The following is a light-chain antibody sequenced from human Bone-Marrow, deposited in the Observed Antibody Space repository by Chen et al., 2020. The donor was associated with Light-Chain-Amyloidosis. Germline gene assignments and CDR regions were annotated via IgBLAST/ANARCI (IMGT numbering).Light chain of an antibody. J-gene: IGLJ1*01. CDR3: SSFTSSSSYV. V-gene: IGLV2-14*01. Sequence: SALTHPSPGSGSPGPASPPPFPRTSGDVGTYNYVSWYQQHPGKAPKVMIYAVSNRPSGVSNRFSGSKSGNTASLTISGLQAEDEADYYCSSFTSSSSYVFGPGTKVTVL. CDR2: AVS. CDR1: SGDVGTYNY.